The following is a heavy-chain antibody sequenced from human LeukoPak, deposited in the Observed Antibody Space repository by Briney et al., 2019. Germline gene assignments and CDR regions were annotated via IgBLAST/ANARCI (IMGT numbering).Heavy chain of an antibody. CDR1: GGSFSGYY. V-gene: IGHV4-34*01. J-gene: IGHJ4*02. CDR3: ARRGTYYDFWSGYPFDY. CDR2: INHSGST. D-gene: IGHD3-3*01. Sequence: SETLSLTCAVYGGSFSGYYWSWIRQPPGKGLEWIGEINHSGSTNYNPPLKSRVTISVDTSKNQFSLKLSSVTAADTAVYYCARRGTYYDFWSGYPFDYWGQGTLVTVSS.